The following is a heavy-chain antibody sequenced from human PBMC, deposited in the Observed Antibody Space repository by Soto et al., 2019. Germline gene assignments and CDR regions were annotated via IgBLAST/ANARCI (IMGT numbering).Heavy chain of an antibody. CDR1: GGSISKNY. Sequence: SETLSLTCTVSGGSISKNYWTWIRQPPGKGLEWIGNIYYSGTTNYNPSLKSRVTISVDTSKNQFSLKLSSVTAADTAVYYCARGWRQLVPNWFDPWGQGTLVTVSP. J-gene: IGHJ5*02. V-gene: IGHV4-59*01. CDR2: IYYSGTT. CDR3: ARGWRQLVPNWFDP. D-gene: IGHD6-6*01.